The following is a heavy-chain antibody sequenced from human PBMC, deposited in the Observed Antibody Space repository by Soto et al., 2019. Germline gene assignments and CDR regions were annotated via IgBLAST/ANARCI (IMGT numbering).Heavy chain of an antibody. CDR2: INSDGRST. V-gene: IGHV3-74*01. CDR1: RVTFSNYW. CDR3: ARHRDAHMDV. Sequence: LRLSCAASRVTFSNYWLHWVRQAPGKGLVWVSRINSDGRSTNYADSVKGRFTISRASAKNTLYLQMNSLRDEDTAVYYCARHRDAHMDVWGQGTTVTVSS. J-gene: IGHJ6*02.